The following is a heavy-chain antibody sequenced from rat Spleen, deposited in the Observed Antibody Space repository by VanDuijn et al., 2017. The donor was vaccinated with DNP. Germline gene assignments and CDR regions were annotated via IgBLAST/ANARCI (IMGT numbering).Heavy chain of an antibody. J-gene: IGHJ2*01. CDR1: GFTFDNYW. CDR3: TKDEYDGDYYYFDY. D-gene: IGHD1-12*03. Sequence: EVQLVESGGDLVQPGRSLKVSCVASGFTFDNYWMTWIRQVPGKGLEWVASITSSGGSTYYPDSVKGRFTISRDNAENTVDLQMNSLRSEDTATYFCTKDEYDGDYYYFDYWGQGVMVTVSS. CDR2: ITSSGGST. V-gene: IGHV5-31*01.